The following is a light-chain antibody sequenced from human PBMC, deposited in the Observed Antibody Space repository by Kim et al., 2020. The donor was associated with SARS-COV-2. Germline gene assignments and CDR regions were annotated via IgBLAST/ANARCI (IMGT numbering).Light chain of an antibody. CDR1: PSVHSNY. Sequence: PGERATLSCRATPSVHSNYLACYPKKPNKAPRLLIYGASSRAPGTPDRLTLSGSGTAFTPTIIRLGPEGCAVYYCQQYGSTHPFGQETKLYI. V-gene: IGKV3-20*01. CDR2: GAS. J-gene: IGKJ2*01. CDR3: QQYGSTHP.